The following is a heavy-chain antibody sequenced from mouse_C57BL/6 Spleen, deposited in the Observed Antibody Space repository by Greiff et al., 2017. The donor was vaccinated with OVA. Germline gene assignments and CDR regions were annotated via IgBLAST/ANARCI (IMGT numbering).Heavy chain of an antibody. CDR2: IWSGGST. Sequence: VQLQQSGPGLVQPSQSLSITCTVSGFSLTSYGVPWVRQSPGKGLEWLGVIWSGGSTDNNAAFMSRLGITKNNSKSQVFFKMNSLQADDTAIYDCAKRGDGDRWYFDVWGTGTTVTVSS. D-gene: IGHD2-13*01. CDR1: GFSLTSYG. V-gene: IGHV2-5*01. CDR3: AKRGDGDRWYFDV. J-gene: IGHJ1*03.